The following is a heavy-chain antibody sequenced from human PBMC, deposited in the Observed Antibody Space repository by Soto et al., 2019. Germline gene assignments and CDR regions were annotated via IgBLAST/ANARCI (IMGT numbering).Heavy chain of an antibody. CDR2: ISGSGGST. CDR1: RFTFSSYA. V-gene: IGHV3-23*01. D-gene: IGHD3-10*01. CDR3: AKDSALLWFGESRGAFDY. J-gene: IGHJ4*02. Sequence: EVQVLESGGGLVQPGGSLRLSCAASRFTFSSYAMSWVRHAPGKGLEWVSAISGSGGSTYYADSVKGRFTISRDNSKNTLYLQMNSLRAEDTAIYYCAKDSALLWFGESRGAFDYWGQGTLVTVSS.